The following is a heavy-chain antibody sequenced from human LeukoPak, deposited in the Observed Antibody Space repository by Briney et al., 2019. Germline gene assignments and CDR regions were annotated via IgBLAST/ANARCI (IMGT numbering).Heavy chain of an antibody. V-gene: IGHV4-39*07. CDR3: ARDDAGIYFH. CDR2: IYYSGST. D-gene: IGHD3-10*01. CDR1: GGSISSSSYY. J-gene: IGHJ4*02. Sequence: PSETLSLTCTVSGGSISSSSYYWGWIRQPPGKGLEWIGSIYYSGSTYYNPSLKGRVTISVDMSKNQFSLKLSSVTAADTAVYYCARDDAGIYFHWGQGTLVTVSS.